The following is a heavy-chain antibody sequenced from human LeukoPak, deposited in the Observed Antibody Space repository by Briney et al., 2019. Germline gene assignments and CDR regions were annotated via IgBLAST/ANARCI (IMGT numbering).Heavy chain of an antibody. CDR3: AKCLFSGSYSGFDY. CDR1: GFTFSSYA. CDR2: ISGSGGST. D-gene: IGHD1-26*01. V-gene: IGHV3-23*01. Sequence: PGGSLRLSCAASGFTFSSYAMSWVRQAPGKGLEWVSAISGSGGSTYYADSVKGRFTISRDNAKNSLYLQMNSLRAEDTAVYYCAKCLFSGSYSGFDYWGQGTLVTVSS. J-gene: IGHJ4*02.